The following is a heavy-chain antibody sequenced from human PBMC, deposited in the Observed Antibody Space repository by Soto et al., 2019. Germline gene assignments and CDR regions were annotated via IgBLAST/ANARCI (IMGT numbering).Heavy chain of an antibody. V-gene: IGHV4-34*01. CDR2: INHSGST. D-gene: IGHD1-26*01. CDR1: GGSFSGYY. CDR3: ARMGRWELLRGYFDY. J-gene: IGHJ4*02. Sequence: QVQLQQWGAGLLKPSETLSLTCAVYGGSFSGYYWSWILQPPGKGLEWIGEINHSGSTNYNPSLKSRVTISVDPSKNQFSLKLSSVTAADTAVYYCARMGRWELLRGYFDYWGQGTLVTVSS.